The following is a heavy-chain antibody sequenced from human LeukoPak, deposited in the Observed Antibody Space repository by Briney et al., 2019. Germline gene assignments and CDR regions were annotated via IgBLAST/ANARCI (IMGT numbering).Heavy chain of an antibody. CDR1: DITTYF. CDR2: VSYSGTT. D-gene: IGHD6-19*01. J-gene: IGHJ4*03. Sequence: SETLSLTCSVSDITTYFWSWLRQPPEGRLEWIAYVSYSGTTNYDASLQRRATISIDTSKSLVSLQLRSVTATDTAVYYCARTTPADYINGWPYFDYWGRGILVNVLS. CDR3: ARTTPADYINGWPYFDY. V-gene: IGHV4-59*08.